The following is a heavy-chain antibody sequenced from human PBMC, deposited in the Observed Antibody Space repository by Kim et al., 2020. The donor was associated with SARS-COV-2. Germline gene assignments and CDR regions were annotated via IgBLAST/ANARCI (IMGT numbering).Heavy chain of an antibody. CDR3: ASPFDY. CDR1: GGSFSGYY. V-gene: IGHV4-34*01. J-gene: IGHJ4*02. Sequence: SETLSLTCAAYGGSFSGYYWSWIRQPPGKGLEWIGEINHSGSTNYNPSLKSRVTISVDTSKNQFSLKLSSVTAADTAVYYCASPFDYWGQGTLVTVSS. CDR2: INHSGST.